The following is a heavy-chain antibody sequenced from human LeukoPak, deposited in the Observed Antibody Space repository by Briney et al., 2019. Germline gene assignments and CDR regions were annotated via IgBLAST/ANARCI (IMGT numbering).Heavy chain of an antibody. D-gene: IGHD4-23*01. V-gene: IGHV1-69*13. CDR3: ARPPDYGGNSFSVYDAFDI. J-gene: IGHJ3*02. CDR1: GGTFSSYA. CDR2: IIPILGTA. Sequence: SVKVSCKASGGTFSSYAISWVRQAPGQGLEWMGGIIPILGTANYAQKFQGRVTITADESTSTAYMELSSLRSEDTAVYYCARPPDYGGNSFSVYDAFDIWGQGTMVTVSS.